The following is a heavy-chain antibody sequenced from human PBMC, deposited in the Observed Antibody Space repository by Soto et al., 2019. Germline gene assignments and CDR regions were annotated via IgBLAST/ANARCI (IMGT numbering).Heavy chain of an antibody. J-gene: IGHJ4*02. CDR1: GFSFGSYA. CDR3: ARWSYLDY. CDR2: ISGSDGKT. V-gene: IGHV3-23*01. Sequence: GGSLRLFCAASGFSFGSYALSWVRQAPGRGLEWVSTISGSDGKTFYADSVKGRFSISRDTSQNTLYLQMNSLRADDTAIYYCARWSYLDYWGQGTRVTVS. D-gene: IGHD3-3*01.